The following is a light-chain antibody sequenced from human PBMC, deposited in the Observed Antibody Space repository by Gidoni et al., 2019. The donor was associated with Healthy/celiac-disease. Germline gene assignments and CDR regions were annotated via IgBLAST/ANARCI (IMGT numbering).Light chain of an antibody. J-gene: IGKJ4*01. CDR1: QSISSW. CDR3: QQYNSYSVT. Sequence: DSQLTQSPSTLSASVGDRVTITCRASQSISSWFAWYQQKPGKAPKLLIYKASSLESGVPSRFSGSGSGTEFTLTISSLQPDDFATYYCQQYNSYSVTFGGGTKVEIK. CDR2: KAS. V-gene: IGKV1-5*03.